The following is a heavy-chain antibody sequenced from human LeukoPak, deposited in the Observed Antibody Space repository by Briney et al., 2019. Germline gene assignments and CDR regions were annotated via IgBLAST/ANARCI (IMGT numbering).Heavy chain of an antibody. D-gene: IGHD3-22*01. CDR1: GASISSSGYY. J-gene: IGHJ4*02. CDR2: IYYTGNT. Sequence: PSETLSLTCTVSGASISSSGYYWVWIRQPPGKGLEWIGSIFYSGIGSIYYTGNTYYNPSLKSRVTISIDTCKNQFSLKLSSVTAAVTAVYFCARTIYWHDSTGYYLPLDYWGQGTVVTVS. V-gene: IGHV4-39*01. CDR3: ARTIYWHDSTGYYLPLDY.